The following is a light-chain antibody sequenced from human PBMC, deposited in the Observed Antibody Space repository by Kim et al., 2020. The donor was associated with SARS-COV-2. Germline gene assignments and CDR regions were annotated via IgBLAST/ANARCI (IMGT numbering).Light chain of an antibody. V-gene: IGKV3-20*01. CDR3: QHYGTSPPMYT. CDR1: QSVSSTY. J-gene: IGKJ2*01. CDR2: GTS. Sequence: EIVLTQSPGTLSLSPGERVTLSCRTGQSVSSTYLAWYQRKPGQAPRLVIYGTSTRATGIPDRFSGSGSGTDFTLTISRLEPEDFAVYYCQHYGTSPPMYTFGQGTKLEI.